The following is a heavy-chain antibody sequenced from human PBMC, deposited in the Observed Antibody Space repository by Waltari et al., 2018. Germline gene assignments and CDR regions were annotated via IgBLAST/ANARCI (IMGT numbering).Heavy chain of an antibody. CDR3: ARRSCTGECYAPYVY. V-gene: IGHV1-2*04. Sequence: QVQLVQSGAEVTKPGASVKVSCKPSGYTFPDYHIHWVRQAPGQGLEWMGWINPKSGGTYYAQTVKGWVTMTRDTSTSTVYMELSSLKSDDTAMYYCARRSCTGECYAPYVYWGQGSLVTVSS. J-gene: IGHJ4*02. D-gene: IGHD2-8*02. CDR1: GYTFPDYH. CDR2: INPKSGGT.